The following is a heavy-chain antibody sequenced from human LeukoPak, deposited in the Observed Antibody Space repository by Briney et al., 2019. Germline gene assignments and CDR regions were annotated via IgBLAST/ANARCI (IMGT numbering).Heavy chain of an antibody. CDR3: ARNSGSYDVDY. D-gene: IGHD1-26*01. J-gene: IGHJ4*02. CDR1: GYSISSGYY. Sequence: SETLSLTCAVSGYSISSGYYWGWIRQPPGKGLEWIGSIYHSGSTYYNPSLKSRVTISVDTSKNQFSLKLISVTAADTAVYYCARNSGSYDVDYWGQGTLVTVSS. CDR2: IYHSGST. V-gene: IGHV4-38-2*01.